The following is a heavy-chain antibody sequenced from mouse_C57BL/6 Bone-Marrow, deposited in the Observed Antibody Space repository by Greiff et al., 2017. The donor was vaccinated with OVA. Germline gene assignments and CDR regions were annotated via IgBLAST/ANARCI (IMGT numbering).Heavy chain of an antibody. V-gene: IGHV5-4*01. D-gene: IGHD3-2*02. CDR2: ISAGGSYT. J-gene: IGHJ2*01. Sequence: EVNVVESGGGLVKPGGSLKLSCAASGFTFSSYAMSWVRQTPEKRLEWVAPISAGGSYTYYPDNVKGRFTISRDKAKINLYLQMSHLKTEDTAMYYCERDGQLRLVFDYWGQGTTLTVSS. CDR3: ERDGQLRLVFDY. CDR1: GFTFSSYA.